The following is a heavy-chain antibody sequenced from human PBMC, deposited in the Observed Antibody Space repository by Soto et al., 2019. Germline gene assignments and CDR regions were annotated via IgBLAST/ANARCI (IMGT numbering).Heavy chain of an antibody. CDR3: ARAGLQLERRYYYGMDV. J-gene: IGHJ6*02. V-gene: IGHV1-69*02. CDR2: IIPILGIA. CDR1: GGTFSSYT. D-gene: IGHD1-1*01. Sequence: QVQLVQSGAEVKKPGSSVKVSCKASGGTFSSYTISWVRQAPGQGLEWMGRIIPILGIANYAQKFQGRVTFTADKSTSTAYMELSSLRSEDTAVYYCARAGLQLERRYYYGMDVWGQGTTVTVSS.